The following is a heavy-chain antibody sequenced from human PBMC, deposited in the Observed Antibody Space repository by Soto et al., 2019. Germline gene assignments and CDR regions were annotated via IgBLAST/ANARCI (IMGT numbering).Heavy chain of an antibody. CDR2: ITSSSSTI. CDR1: GFTFSTYN. Sequence: EVQLVESGGGLVQPGGSLRLSCAASGFTFSTYNMNWVRQAPGKGLEWVSYITSSSSTIFYADSVKGRFTISRDNAKNTLYLQMNSLRAEDTAVYYCARKRYGDYVSDYWGQGTLVTVSS. D-gene: IGHD4-17*01. V-gene: IGHV3-48*01. CDR3: ARKRYGDYVSDY. J-gene: IGHJ4*02.